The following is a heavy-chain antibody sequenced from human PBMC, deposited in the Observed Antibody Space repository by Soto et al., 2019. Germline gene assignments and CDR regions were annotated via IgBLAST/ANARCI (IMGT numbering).Heavy chain of an antibody. J-gene: IGHJ4*03. CDR3: ACSTECCNGGSCHAFDY. CDR2: IIPIFGTA. Sequence: ASVKVSCKTSGDTFSGYAISWVRQAPGQGLEWMGGIIPIFGTANYAQKFQGRVTITADESTSTAYMELSSLRSEDPAVYYCACSTECCNGGSCHAFDYWGQGTLVTVYS. CDR1: GDTFSGYA. D-gene: IGHD2-15*01. V-gene: IGHV1-69*13.